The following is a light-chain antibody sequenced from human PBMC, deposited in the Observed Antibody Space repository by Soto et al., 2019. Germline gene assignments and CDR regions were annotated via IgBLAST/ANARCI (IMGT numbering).Light chain of an antibody. J-gene: IGLJ3*02. CDR2: EVS. V-gene: IGLV2-8*01. CDR3: CSYTASTTWV. CDR1: SSDVGGYDY. Sequence: QSALTQPPSASGSPGQSVTISCTGTSSDVGGYDYVSWYQQHPGKAPKLMIYEVSKRPSGVPDRFSGSKSGNTASLTISGLQADDEGHYYCCSYTASTTWVFGGGTKVTVL.